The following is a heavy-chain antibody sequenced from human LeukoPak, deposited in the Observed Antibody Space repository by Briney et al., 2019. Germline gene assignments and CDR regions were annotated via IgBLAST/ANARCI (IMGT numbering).Heavy chain of an antibody. D-gene: IGHD1-26*01. J-gene: IGHJ4*02. CDR1: GFSFSNFG. V-gene: IGHV3-33*06. Sequence: GGSLRLSCAASGFSFSNFGMHWVRQAPGKGLEWVSVIWSDGKNKFYADSVKGRFTIFRDNSKKTLDLQMNSLRAEDTALYFCAKKAQYNGNYPLDYWGQGTLVTVSS. CDR3: AKKAQYNGNYPLDY. CDR2: IWSDGKNK.